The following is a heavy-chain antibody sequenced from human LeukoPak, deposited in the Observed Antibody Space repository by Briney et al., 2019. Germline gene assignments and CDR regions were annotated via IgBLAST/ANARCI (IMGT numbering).Heavy chain of an antibody. D-gene: IGHD6-6*01. CDR2: IYTSGRT. CDR3: ARQAFEYSSSLFFFGGSSDYYMDV. V-gene: IGHV4-61*02. CDR1: GVSISSGSYY. Sequence: SETLSLTCTVSGVSISSGSYYWSWIRQPAGRGLEWFGRIYTSGRTNYNPSLKSRATISVDTSKNQFSLKLSSVTAADTAVYYCARQAFEYSSSLFFFGGSSDYYMDVWGKGTTVAVSS. J-gene: IGHJ6*03.